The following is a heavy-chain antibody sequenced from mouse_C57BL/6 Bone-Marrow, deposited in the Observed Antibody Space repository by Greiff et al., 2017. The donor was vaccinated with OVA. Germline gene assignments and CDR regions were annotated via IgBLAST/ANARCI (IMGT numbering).Heavy chain of an antibody. V-gene: IGHV1-75*01. CDR3: ARGGPYYGSSYWFAY. Sequence: LEESGPELVKPGASVKISCKASGYTFTDYYINWVKQRPGQGLEWIGWIFPGSGSTYYNEKFKGKATLTVDKSSSTAYMLLSSLTSEDSAVYFCARGGPYYGSSYWFAYWGQGTLVTVSA. J-gene: IGHJ3*01. CDR1: GYTFTDYY. CDR2: IFPGSGST. D-gene: IGHD1-1*01.